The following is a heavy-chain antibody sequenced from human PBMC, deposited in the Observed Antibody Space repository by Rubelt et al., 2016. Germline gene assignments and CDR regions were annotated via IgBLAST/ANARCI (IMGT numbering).Heavy chain of an antibody. V-gene: IGHV3-7*01. CDR1: GFIFSNYW. D-gene: IGHD2-21*01. CDR2: IKEDGSEQ. CDR3: ARGVRVLGAADVARDC. Sequence: EVQLVESGGGLVQPGGSLRLSCAASGFIFSNYWMSWVRQAPGKGLEWVAKIKEDGSEQKYVDSLKGRFTISRDNAKNSLYLQGKGLRAEDAAVYDWARGVRVLGAADVARDCWGQGTLVTVSS. J-gene: IGHJ4*02.